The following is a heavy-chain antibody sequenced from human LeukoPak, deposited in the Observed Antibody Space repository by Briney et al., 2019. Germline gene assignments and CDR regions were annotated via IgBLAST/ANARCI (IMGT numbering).Heavy chain of an antibody. CDR3: ARESTPSSGEYYFDY. CDR1: GYTFTSYG. D-gene: IGHD6-19*01. Sequence: GASVRVSCKASGYTFTSYGISWVRQAPGQGLEWMGGISAYNGNTNYAQKLQGRVTMTTDTSTSTAYMELRGLRSDDTAVYYCARESTPSSGEYYFDYWGQGTLVTVSS. J-gene: IGHJ4*02. V-gene: IGHV1-18*01. CDR2: ISAYNGNT.